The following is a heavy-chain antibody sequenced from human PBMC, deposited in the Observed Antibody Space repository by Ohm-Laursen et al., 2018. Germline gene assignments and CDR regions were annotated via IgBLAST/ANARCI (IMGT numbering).Heavy chain of an antibody. CDR3: ARLSSTYYYGSGSYYNHYYYGMDV. CDR2: INHSGST. D-gene: IGHD3-10*01. V-gene: IGHV4-34*01. CDR1: GGSFSGYY. J-gene: IGHJ6*02. Sequence: GTLSLTCAVYGGSFSGYYWSWIRQPPGKGLEWIGEINHSGSTNYNPSLKSRVTISVDTSKNQFSLKLSSVTAADTAVYYCARLSSTYYYGSGSYYNHYYYGMDVWGQGTTVTVSS.